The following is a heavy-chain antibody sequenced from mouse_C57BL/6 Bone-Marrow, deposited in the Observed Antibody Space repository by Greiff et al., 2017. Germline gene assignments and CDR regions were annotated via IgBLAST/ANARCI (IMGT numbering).Heavy chain of an antibody. V-gene: IGHV1-74*01. CDR2: IHPSDGDT. CDR3: AIGVLWLHYYAIDY. J-gene: IGHJ4*01. Sequence: LQQPGAELVKPGASVKVSCKASGYTFTSYWMHWVKQRPGQGLEWIGKIHPSDGDTNYNQKFKGKATLTVDKSSSTAYMQLSSLTSEDSAVYYCAIGVLWLHYYAIDYWGQGTSVTVSS. CDR1: GYTFTSYW. D-gene: IGHD2-2*01.